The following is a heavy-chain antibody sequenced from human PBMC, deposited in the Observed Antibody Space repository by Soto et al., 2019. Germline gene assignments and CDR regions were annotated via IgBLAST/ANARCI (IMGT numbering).Heavy chain of an antibody. CDR1: GFICSSYD. J-gene: IGHJ3*02. V-gene: IGHV3-23*01. D-gene: IGHD2-8*02. CDR3: AKATATGGGAFDI. Sequence: GGSLRLSCAASGFICSSYDMSWVRQAPGKGLEWVSTILVDGRTFYVDSVKGRFTIFRDSSKNTVYLQMNSLTAGDTALYYCAKATATGGGAFDICGQGTMVTVSS. CDR2: ILVDGRT.